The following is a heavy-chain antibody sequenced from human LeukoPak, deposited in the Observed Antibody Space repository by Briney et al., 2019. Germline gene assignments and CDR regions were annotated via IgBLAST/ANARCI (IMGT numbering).Heavy chain of an antibody. V-gene: IGHV5-51*01. CDR3: ARRTGTRWYYGMDV. CDR1: GYSFTSYW. Sequence: GESLKISCKGSGYSFTSYWIGWVRQMTGKGLEWMGIIYPGDSDTSYSPSFQGQAPISADNTISTAYLQWSSLKASDTAMYYCARRTGTRWYYGMDVWGQGTTVTVSS. CDR2: IYPGDSDT. J-gene: IGHJ6*02. D-gene: IGHD1-1*01.